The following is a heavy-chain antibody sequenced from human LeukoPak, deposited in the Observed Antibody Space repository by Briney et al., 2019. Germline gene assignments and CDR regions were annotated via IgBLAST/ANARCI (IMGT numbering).Heavy chain of an antibody. J-gene: IGHJ5*02. Sequence: SETLSLTCTVSGGSISSYYWSWIRQPPGKGLEWIGYIYYSGSTNYNPSLKSRVTISVDTSKNQFSLKLSSVTAADTAVYYCARESTNWFDPWGQGTLVTVSS. V-gene: IGHV4-59*01. CDR1: GGSISSYY. CDR3: ARESTNWFDP. CDR2: IYYSGST.